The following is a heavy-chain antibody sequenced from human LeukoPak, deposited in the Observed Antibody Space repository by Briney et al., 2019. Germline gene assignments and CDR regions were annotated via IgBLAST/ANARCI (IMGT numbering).Heavy chain of an antibody. CDR3: ARVESSVPYYFDY. D-gene: IGHD3-22*01. Sequence: SETLSLTCAVYGGSFSGHYWSWIRQPPGKGLEWIGEINHSGSTNYNPSLKSRVTISVDTSKNQFSLKLSSVTAADTAVYYCARVESSVPYYFDYWGQGTLVTVSS. CDR2: INHSGST. CDR1: GGSFSGHY. J-gene: IGHJ4*02. V-gene: IGHV4-34*01.